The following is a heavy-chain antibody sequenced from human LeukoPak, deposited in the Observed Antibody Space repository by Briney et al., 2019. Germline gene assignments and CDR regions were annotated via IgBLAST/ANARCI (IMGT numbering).Heavy chain of an antibody. Sequence: SETLSLTCTVSGGSISTYYWSWIRQPPGKGLEWIGYIYYSGSTYYNPSLKSRVTISVDTSKNQFSLKLSSVTAADTAVYYCAREAIVVVPAALYGMDVWGQGTTVTVSS. J-gene: IGHJ6*02. V-gene: IGHV4-59*12. D-gene: IGHD2-2*01. CDR1: GGSISTYY. CDR3: AREAIVVVPAALYGMDV. CDR2: IYYSGST.